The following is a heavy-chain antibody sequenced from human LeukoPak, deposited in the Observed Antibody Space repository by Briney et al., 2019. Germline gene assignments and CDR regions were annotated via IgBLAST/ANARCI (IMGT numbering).Heavy chain of an antibody. D-gene: IGHD3-22*01. V-gene: IGHV3-23*01. CDR3: AKDREIVVVTLDY. CDR2: ISGSGGST. CDR1: GFTFSSYA. J-gene: IGHJ4*02. Sequence: PGGSLRLSCAASGFTFSSYAMIWVRQAPGKGLEWVSAISGSGGSTYYADSVKGRFTISRDNSKNTLYLQMNSLRAEDTAVYYCAKDREIVVVTLDYWGQGTLVTVSS.